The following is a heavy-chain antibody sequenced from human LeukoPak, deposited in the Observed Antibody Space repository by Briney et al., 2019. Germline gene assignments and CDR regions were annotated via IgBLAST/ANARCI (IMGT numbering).Heavy chain of an antibody. J-gene: IGHJ4*02. CDR1: GFTFSDHY. CDR3: ASVQYSSGWYVFDY. Sequence: TGGSLRLSCAASGFTFSDHYMDWVRQAPGKGLEWVGRTRNKANSYTTEYAASVKGRFTISRDDSKNSLYLQMNSLKTEDTAVYYCASVQYSSGWYVFDYWGQGTLVTVSS. CDR2: TRNKANSYTT. V-gene: IGHV3-72*01. D-gene: IGHD6-19*01.